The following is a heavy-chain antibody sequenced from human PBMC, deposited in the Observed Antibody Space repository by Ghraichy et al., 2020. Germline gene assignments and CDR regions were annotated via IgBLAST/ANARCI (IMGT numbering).Heavy chain of an antibody. CDR1: GGSFSGYF. CDR3: ARNYGSGSYYNAHYYYYGMDV. CDR2: INHSGST. V-gene: IGHV4-34*01. Sequence: SETLSLTCAVYGGSFSGYFWSWIRQPPGKGLEWIGEINHSGSTNYNPSLKSRVTISVDTFKNQFSLKLSSVTAADTAVFYCARNYGSGSYYNAHYYYYGMDVWGQGTTVTVSS. J-gene: IGHJ6*02. D-gene: IGHD3-10*01.